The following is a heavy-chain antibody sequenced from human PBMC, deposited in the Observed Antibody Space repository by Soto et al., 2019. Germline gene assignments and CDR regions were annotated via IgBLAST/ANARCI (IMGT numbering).Heavy chain of an antibody. CDR1: GFTFSSYG. Sequence: GGSLRLSCAASGFTFSSYGMHWVRQAPGKGLEWVAVISYDGSNKYYADSVKGRFTISRDNSKNTLYLQMNSLRAEDTAVYYCAKDAGSGYGIDYYYYMDVWGKGTTVTVSS. CDR2: ISYDGSNK. D-gene: IGHD5-12*01. CDR3: AKDAGSGYGIDYYYYMDV. V-gene: IGHV3-30*18. J-gene: IGHJ6*03.